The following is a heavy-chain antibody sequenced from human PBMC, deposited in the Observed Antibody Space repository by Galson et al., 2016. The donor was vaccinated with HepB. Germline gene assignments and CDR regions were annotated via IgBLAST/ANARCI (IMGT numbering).Heavy chain of an antibody. J-gene: IGHJ5*02. V-gene: IGHV4-61*01. CDR2: IFYSGST. CDR3: AGLPWIAAAGIGWFDP. D-gene: IGHD6-13*01. Sequence: LSLTCTVSGGSVSSDSDCWSWIRQPPGKGLEFIGYIFYSGSTNYNPSLKSRLTISVDRSKNQFSLRLSSVTAADTAVYYCAGLPWIAAAGIGWFDPWGQGIRVTVSS. CDR1: GGSVSSDSDC.